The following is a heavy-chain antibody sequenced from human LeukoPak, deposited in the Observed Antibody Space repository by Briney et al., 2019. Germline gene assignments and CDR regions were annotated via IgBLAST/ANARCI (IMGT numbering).Heavy chain of an antibody. J-gene: IGHJ6*04. D-gene: IGHD3-10*02. CDR2: ISSSGSAI. Sequence: GGSLRLPCAASGFTFSSYEMNWVRQAPGKGLEWVSYISSSGSAIYYADSVKGRFTISRDNAKNSLYLQMNSLRAEDTAVYYCAELGITMIGGVWGKGTTVTISS. CDR3: AELGITMIGGV. CDR1: GFTFSSYE. V-gene: IGHV3-48*03.